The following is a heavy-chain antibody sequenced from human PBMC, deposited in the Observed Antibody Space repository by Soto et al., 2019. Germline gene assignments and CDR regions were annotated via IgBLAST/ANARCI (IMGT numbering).Heavy chain of an antibody. CDR3: ARGRRDYDSILFSDYYYYYGMDV. Sequence: SVKVSCKASGGTFSSYAISWVRQAPGQGLEWMGGIIPIFGTANYAQKFQGRVTITADESTSTAYMELSSLRSEDTAVYYCARGRRDYDSILFSDYYYYYGMDVWGQGTTVTVSS. J-gene: IGHJ6*02. CDR1: GGTFSSYA. CDR2: IIPIFGTA. V-gene: IGHV1-69*13. D-gene: IGHD3-22*01.